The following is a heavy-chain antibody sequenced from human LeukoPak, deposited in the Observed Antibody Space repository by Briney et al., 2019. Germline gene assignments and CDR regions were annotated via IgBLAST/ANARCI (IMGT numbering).Heavy chain of an antibody. D-gene: IGHD4-11*01. CDR3: ARGVSLYYYYYYMDV. J-gene: IGHJ6*03. CDR1: GYTFTSYD. CDR2: MNPNSGNT. V-gene: IGHV1-8*01. Sequence: ASVKVSCKASGYTFTSYDINWVRQATGQGLEWMGWMNPNSGNTGYAQKFQGRVTMTRNTSISTAYMELSSLRSEDTAVYYCARGVSLYYYYYYMDVWGKGTTVTVSS.